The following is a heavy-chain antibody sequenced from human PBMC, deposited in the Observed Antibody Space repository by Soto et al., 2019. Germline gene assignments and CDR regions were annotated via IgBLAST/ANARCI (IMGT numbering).Heavy chain of an antibody. V-gene: IGHV4-59*08. CDR3: ARLSVTMVRGVIITDAHFDY. D-gene: IGHD3-10*01. CDR2: IYYSGST. J-gene: IGHJ4*02. Sequence: SETLSLTCTVSGGSISSYYWSWIRQPPGKGLEWIGYIYYSGSTNYNPSLKSRVTISVDTSKNQFSLKLSSVTAAHTAVYYCARLSVTMVRGVIITDAHFDYWGQGTLVTVSS. CDR1: GGSISSYY.